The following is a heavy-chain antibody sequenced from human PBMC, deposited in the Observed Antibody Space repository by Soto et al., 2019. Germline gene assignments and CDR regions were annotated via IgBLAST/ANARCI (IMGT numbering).Heavy chain of an antibody. D-gene: IGHD5-18*01. J-gene: IGHJ4*02. CDR3: ARDQGTSYGLYYYDN. CDR1: GFTFRNYG. V-gene: IGHV3-23*01. CDR2: ISGSGTAT. Sequence: EVQLLESGGGLVQPGKSLRLSCAASGFTFRNYGMSWVRQAPGKGLEWVSSISGSGTATYYADSVRGRFTISRDNSRNTQYVETNSLGVEDTAIYYCARDQGTSYGLYYYDNWGQGTLVTVSS.